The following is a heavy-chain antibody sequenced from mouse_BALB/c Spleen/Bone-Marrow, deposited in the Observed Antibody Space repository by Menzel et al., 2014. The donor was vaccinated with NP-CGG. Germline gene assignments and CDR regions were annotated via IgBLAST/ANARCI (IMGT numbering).Heavy chain of an antibody. CDR1: GFTFSSFG. CDR2: ISSGSSTI. Sequence: EVQVVESGGGLVQPGGSRKLSCAASGFTFSSFGMHWVRQAPEKGLEWVAYISSGSSTIYYADTVKGRFTISRDNPKXTLFLQMTSLRSEDTAMYYCARSPYDYAAMDYWGQGTSVTVSS. CDR3: ARSPYDYAAMDY. J-gene: IGHJ4*01. V-gene: IGHV5-17*02. D-gene: IGHD2-4*01.